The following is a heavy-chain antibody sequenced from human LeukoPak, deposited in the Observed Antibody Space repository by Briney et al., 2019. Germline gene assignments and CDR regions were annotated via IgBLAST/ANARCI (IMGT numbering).Heavy chain of an antibody. Sequence: ASVKVSCKASGYIFNTYGLAWVRQAPGQGLEWMGWINSYTGDAEYAQKFQHRVSMTTDSSTNTAYLDLNSLRSDDTAVYYCARDVNVLKVGIQSPDVFDVWGQGTRVTVST. CDR3: ARDVNVLKVGIQSPDVFDV. CDR1: GYIFNTYG. CDR2: INSYTGDA. J-gene: IGHJ3*01. V-gene: IGHV1-18*01. D-gene: IGHD3-22*01.